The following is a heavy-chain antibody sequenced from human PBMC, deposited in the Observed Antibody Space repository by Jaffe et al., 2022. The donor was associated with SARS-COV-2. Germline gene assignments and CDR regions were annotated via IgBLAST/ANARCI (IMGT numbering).Heavy chain of an antibody. D-gene: IGHD1-7*01. J-gene: IGHJ3*02. CDR2: VNQSGST. V-gene: IGHV4-34*01. CDR1: GGSFSDNF. Sequence: QVQLQQWGAGLLKPSETLSLTCAVSGGSFSDNFWSWIRLPPGKGLEWIGQVNQSGSTKYNPSLRSRVTMSVDTSKIQLSLKLSSVTAADTAVYYCARGTELQAFDIWGQGTMVTVSS. CDR3: ARGTELQAFDI.